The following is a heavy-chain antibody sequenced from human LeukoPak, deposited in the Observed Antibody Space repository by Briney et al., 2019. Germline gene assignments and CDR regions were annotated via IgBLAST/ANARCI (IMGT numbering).Heavy chain of an antibody. CDR2: ISGSGSNT. J-gene: IGHJ4*02. CDR3: AKYGYYDFWSGTYYFDY. D-gene: IGHD3-3*01. Sequence: GGSLRLSCAASGFTFSSYAMSWVRQAPGKGLEWVSAISGSGSNTYYADSVKGRFTISRDNSKNTLYLQMNSLRAEDTAVYYCAKYGYYDFWSGTYYFDYWGQGTLVTVSS. CDR1: GFTFSSYA. V-gene: IGHV3-23*01.